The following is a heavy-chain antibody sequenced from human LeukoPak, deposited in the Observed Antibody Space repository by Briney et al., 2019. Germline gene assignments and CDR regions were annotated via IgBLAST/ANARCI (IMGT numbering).Heavy chain of an antibody. J-gene: IGHJ4*02. CDR1: GYTFTSYA. D-gene: IGHD6-19*01. Sequence: ASVKVSCKASGYTFTSYAMHWVRQAPGQRLEWMGWINAGNGNTKYSQKFQGRVTITRDTSASTAYMELSSLRSEDTAVYYCARVSIGWYSFDYWGQGTLVTVSS. CDR2: INAGNGNT. V-gene: IGHV1-3*01. CDR3: ARVSIGWYSFDY.